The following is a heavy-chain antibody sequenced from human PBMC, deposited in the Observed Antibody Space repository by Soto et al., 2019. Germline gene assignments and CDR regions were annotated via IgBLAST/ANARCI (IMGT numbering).Heavy chain of an antibody. CDR1: GGSISSSSYY. CDR2: IYYSGST. V-gene: IGHV4-39*01. Sequence: PSETLSLTCTFSGGSISSSSYYWGWIRQPPGKGLEWIGSIYYSGSTYFNPSLKSRVTISVDTSKNQFSLMLSSVTAADTAVYYCARLLGAAPPSSMDVWGQGTTVTVSS. D-gene: IGHD1-26*01. CDR3: ARLLGAAPPSSMDV. J-gene: IGHJ6*02.